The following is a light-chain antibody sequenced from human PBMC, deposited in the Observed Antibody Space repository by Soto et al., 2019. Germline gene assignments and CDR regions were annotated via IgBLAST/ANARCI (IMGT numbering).Light chain of an antibody. CDR1: SSDVGGYNY. Sequence: QSALTQPRSVSGSPGQSVTISCTGTSSDVGGYNYVSWYQQHPGKAPKLMIDDVSKRPSGVTDRFSGSKSGNTASLTISGLQAEDEADYYCCSYSGSYTYVFGTGTKLTVL. CDR2: DVS. J-gene: IGLJ1*01. CDR3: CSYSGSYTYV. V-gene: IGLV2-11*01.